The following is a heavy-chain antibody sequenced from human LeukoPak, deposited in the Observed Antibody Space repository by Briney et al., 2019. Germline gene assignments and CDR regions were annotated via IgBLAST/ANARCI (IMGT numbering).Heavy chain of an antibody. CDR3: ARGKHILAAAGPVGFDY. J-gene: IGHJ4*02. D-gene: IGHD6-13*01. V-gene: IGHV3-30*03. CDR1: GFTLSNHG. Sequence: GGSLRLSCAASGFTLSNHGMHWARQATSKRLEWVAFISYDGSNKYYADSVKGRFTISSDNSKNTLYLQITSLRAEDTAVYYCARGKHILAAAGPVGFDYWGQGALVTVSS. CDR2: ISYDGSNK.